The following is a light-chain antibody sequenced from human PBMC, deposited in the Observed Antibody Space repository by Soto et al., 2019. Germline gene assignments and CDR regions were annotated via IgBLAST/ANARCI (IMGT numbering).Light chain of an antibody. CDR3: LQYNSYPWA. CDR1: QSLSSW. CDR2: KAS. V-gene: IGKV1-5*03. J-gene: IGKJ1*01. Sequence: DIQMTQSPSTLSAPVGDRVTITCRASQSLSSWLAWYQQKPGKAPKLLIYKASSLESGVPSRFSGSGSGTEFTLTISSLQPDDFATYYCLQYNSYPWAFGQGTKVEIK.